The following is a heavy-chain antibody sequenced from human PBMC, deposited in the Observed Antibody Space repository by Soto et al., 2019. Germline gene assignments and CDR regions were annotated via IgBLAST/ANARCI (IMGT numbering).Heavy chain of an antibody. CDR3: ARVRRYYDSSGDFDY. V-gene: IGHV1-69*13. D-gene: IGHD3-22*01. CDR2: IIPIFGTA. Sequence: ASVKVSCKASGGTFSSYAISWVRQAPGQGLEWMGGIIPIFGTANYAQKFQGRVTITADESTSTAYMELSSLRSEDTAVYYCARVRRYYDSSGDFDYWGQGTLVTVSS. CDR1: GGTFSSYA. J-gene: IGHJ4*02.